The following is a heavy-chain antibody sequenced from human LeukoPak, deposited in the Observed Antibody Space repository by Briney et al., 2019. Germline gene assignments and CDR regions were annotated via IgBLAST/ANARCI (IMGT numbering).Heavy chain of an antibody. Sequence: ASVKVSCKASGYTFTGYYMHWVRQAPGQGLEWMGRINPNSGGTNYAQKFQGRVTMTRDTSISTAYMELSRLRSDDTAVYYCARGDSRSGALDIWGQGTMVTVSS. CDR2: INPNSGGT. CDR3: ARGDSRSGALDI. D-gene: IGHD2-21*02. V-gene: IGHV1-2*06. J-gene: IGHJ3*02. CDR1: GYTFTGYY.